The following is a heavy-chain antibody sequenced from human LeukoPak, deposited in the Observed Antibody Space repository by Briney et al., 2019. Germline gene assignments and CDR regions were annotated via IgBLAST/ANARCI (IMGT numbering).Heavy chain of an antibody. CDR1: GGSISSGGYY. CDR3: ASAFDIAAAGFDY. CDR2: IYYSGST. D-gene: IGHD6-13*01. J-gene: IGHJ4*02. V-gene: IGHV4-31*03. Sequence: SETLSLTCTVSGGSISSGGYYWSWIRQHPGKGLEWIGYIYYSGSTYYNPSLKSRVAISVDTSKNQFSLKLSSVTAADTAAYYCASAFDIAAAGFDYWGQGTLVTVSS.